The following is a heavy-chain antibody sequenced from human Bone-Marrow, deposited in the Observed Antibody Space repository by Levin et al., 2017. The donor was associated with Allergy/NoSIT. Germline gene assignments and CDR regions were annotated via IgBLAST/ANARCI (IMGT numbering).Heavy chain of an antibody. CDR2: INTNTGNP. CDR1: GYTFTSYA. J-gene: IGHJ6*02. D-gene: IGHD3-3*01. V-gene: IGHV7-4-1*02. CDR3: ARHTPLRFLEWVYKDRVYGMDV. Sequence: ASVKVSCKASGYTFTSYAMNWVRQAPGQGLEWMGWINTNTGNPTYAQGFTGRFVFSLDTSVSTAYLQISSLKAEDTAVYYCARHTPLRFLEWVYKDRVYGMDVWGQGTTVTVSS.